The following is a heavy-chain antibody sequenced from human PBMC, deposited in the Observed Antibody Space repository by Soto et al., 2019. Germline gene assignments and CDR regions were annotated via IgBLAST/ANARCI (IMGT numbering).Heavy chain of an antibody. D-gene: IGHD2-8*02. J-gene: IGHJ4*02. CDR3: ARDKITGLFDY. Sequence: QVQLQQGGAGLLKPSETLSLTCAVYGGSFSGSYWTWICQPPGTGLEWIGEINHSGSTNYNPSLKSRVTISVDTSKNQFSLKLTSVAAADTAVYYCARDKITGLFDYWGQGTLVTVSS. CDR2: INHSGST. V-gene: IGHV4-34*01. CDR1: GGSFSGSY.